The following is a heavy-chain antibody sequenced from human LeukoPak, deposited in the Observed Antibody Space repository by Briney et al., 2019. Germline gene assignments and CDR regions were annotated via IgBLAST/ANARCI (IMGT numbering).Heavy chain of an antibody. J-gene: IGHJ3*02. CDR1: GGSISSSSYY. D-gene: IGHD3-3*01. V-gene: IGHV4-39*01. CDR2: IYYSGST. CDR3: ARYGVAMDDAFDI. Sequence: PSETLSLTCTVSGGSISSSSYYWGWIRQPPGKGLEWIGSIYYSGSTYYNPSLKSRVTISVDTSKNQFSLKLSSVTAADTAVYYCARYGVAMDDAFDIWGQGTMVTVSS.